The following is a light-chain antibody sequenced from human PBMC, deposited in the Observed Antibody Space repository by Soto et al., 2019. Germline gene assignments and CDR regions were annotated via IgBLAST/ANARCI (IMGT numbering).Light chain of an antibody. CDR2: DAV. J-gene: IGKJ2*01. CDR1: QSVTGTN. V-gene: IGKV3-20*01. Sequence: EIVLTQSPDTLSLSPGEGATLSCRASQSVTGTNLAWYQQRAGQAPRLLIYDAVRRATGIPDRFSGSGSGTDFTLTISRLEPEDFAVYYCHQYGSSLGTFGQGTKVEI. CDR3: HQYGSSLGT.